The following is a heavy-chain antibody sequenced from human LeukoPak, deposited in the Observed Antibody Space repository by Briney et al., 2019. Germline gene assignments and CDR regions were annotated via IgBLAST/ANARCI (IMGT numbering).Heavy chain of an antibody. CDR2: IIPIFGTA. V-gene: IGHV1-69*05. D-gene: IGHD5-12*01. Sequence: SVKVSCKASGGTFSSYAISWVRQAPGQGLEWMGGIIPIFGTANYAQKFQGRVTITTDESTSTAYMELSSLRSEDTAVYYCAGRRRGYSGYYYYYYMDVWGKGTTVTVSS. CDR1: GGTFSSYA. CDR3: AGRRRGYSGYYYYYYMDV. J-gene: IGHJ6*03.